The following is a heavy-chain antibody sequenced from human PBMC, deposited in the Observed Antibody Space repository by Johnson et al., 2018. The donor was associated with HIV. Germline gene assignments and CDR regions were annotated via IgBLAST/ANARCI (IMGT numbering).Heavy chain of an antibody. CDR2: IYSGGST. V-gene: IGHV3-66*01. D-gene: IGHD4-23*01. Sequence: VQLVESGGGLVQPGGSLRLSCAASGFTVNSNYMSWVRQAPGTGLEWVSVIYSGGSTYYTDSVKGRFTISRDNFKNTLHLQMNSLRGEDTAVYYCARDRGWGYVGGNSWNAFDIWGQGTMVTVSS. CDR3: ARDRGWGYVGGNSWNAFDI. CDR1: GFTVNSNY. J-gene: IGHJ3*02.